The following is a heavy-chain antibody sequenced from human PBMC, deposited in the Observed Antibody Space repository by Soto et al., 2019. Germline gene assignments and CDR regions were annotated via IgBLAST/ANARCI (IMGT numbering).Heavy chain of an antibody. D-gene: IGHD3-9*01. CDR2: IYYSGST. CDR3: ARRLGFRLRYYWFDP. CDR1: GGSISSSSYY. J-gene: IGHJ5*02. Sequence: SETLSLTCTVSGGSISSSSYYWGWIRQPPGKGLEWIGSIYYSGSTYYNPSLKSRVAISVDTSKNQFSLKLSSVTAADTAVYYCARRLGFRLRYYWFDPWDQGTLVTVSS. V-gene: IGHV4-39*01.